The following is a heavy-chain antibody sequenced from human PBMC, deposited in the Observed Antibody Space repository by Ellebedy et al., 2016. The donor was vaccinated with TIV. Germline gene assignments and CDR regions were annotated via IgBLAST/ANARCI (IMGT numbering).Heavy chain of an antibody. CDR2: INTNTGNP. CDR1: GYTLTSYS. Sequence: AASVKVSCKASGYTLTSYSINWVRQPPAQGIEWMGWINTNTGNPTYGQGFTGRFGFSLYTSVTTAYLQLSSLKADDTAVYYCARGNYYYYFMDVWGKGTTVTVSS. J-gene: IGHJ6*03. V-gene: IGHV7-4-1*02. CDR3: ARGNYYYYFMDV.